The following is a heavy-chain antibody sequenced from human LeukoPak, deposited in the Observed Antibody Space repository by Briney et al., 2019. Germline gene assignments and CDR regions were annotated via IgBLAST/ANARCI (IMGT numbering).Heavy chain of an antibody. V-gene: IGHV3-7*01. CDR2: IKQDGSDK. Sequence: GRSLKLSCAASGFTFSSYAMHWVRQAPGKGLEWVANIKQDGSDKYYVDSVKGRFTISRDNAKNSLYLQMSSLRAEDTAVYYCASGGYYHGYWGQGTLVTVSS. J-gene: IGHJ4*02. CDR1: GFTFSSYA. D-gene: IGHD3-10*01. CDR3: ASGGYYHGY.